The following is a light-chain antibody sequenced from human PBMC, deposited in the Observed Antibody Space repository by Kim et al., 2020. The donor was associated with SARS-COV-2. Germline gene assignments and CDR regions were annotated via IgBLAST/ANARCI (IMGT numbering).Light chain of an antibody. J-gene: IGKJ4*02. CDR2: GAS. V-gene: IGKV3-15*01. CDR1: QSVSSS. Sequence: EIVLTQSPATLSVSPGERASLSCRASQSVSSSLVWYQQKPGQAPRLLIYGASTRATGIPARFSGSGSGTDFTLTISNLQSEDFAVYYCQQHSNWPLTFGEGTKVDIK. CDR3: QQHSNWPLT.